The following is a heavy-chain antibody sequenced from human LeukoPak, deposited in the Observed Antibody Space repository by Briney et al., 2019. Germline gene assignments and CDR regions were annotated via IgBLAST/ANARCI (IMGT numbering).Heavy chain of an antibody. CDR2: MNPNSGDT. CDR3: ARGRGSRSSDC. CDR1: GYTFTSFD. J-gene: IGHJ4*02. D-gene: IGHD6-13*01. V-gene: IGHV1-8*01. Sequence: ASVKVSCKASGYTFTSFDINWVRQATGQGLEWMGWMNPNSGDTGYAQKFLGRVTMTRDTSISTAYLELSSLRSDDTAVYYCARGRGSRSSDCWGQGTLVTVSS.